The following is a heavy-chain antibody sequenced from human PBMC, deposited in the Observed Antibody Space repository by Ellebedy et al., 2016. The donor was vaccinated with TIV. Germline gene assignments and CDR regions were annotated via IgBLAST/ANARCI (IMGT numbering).Heavy chain of an antibody. D-gene: IGHD5-12*01. CDR1: GGSFSGYY. CDR3: ARLSNSGYAIDY. V-gene: IGHV4-34*01. Sequence: SETLSLTCAVYGGSFSGYYWSWIRQPPGKGLEWIGEINHSGSTNYNPSLKSRVTISVDTSKNQFSLNLSSVTAADTAVYYCARLSNSGYAIDYWGQGTLVTVSS. CDR2: INHSGST. J-gene: IGHJ4*02.